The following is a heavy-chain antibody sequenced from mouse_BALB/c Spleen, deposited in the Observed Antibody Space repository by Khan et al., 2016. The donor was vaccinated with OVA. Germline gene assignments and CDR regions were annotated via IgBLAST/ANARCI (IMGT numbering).Heavy chain of an antibody. J-gene: IGHJ1*01. V-gene: IGHV2-4-1*01. Sequence: QVQLKQSGPGLVQPSQSLSITCTVTDFSLSTYGIHWVRQSPGKGLEWLGVIWSGGSTDYNAAFISRLSISKDNSTSQVFFKMNSLQTDDTAIYXCTRVYYRYDRYFDVWGAGTTVTVAS. CDR3: TRVYYRYDRYFDV. CDR2: IWSGGST. CDR1: DFSLSTYG. D-gene: IGHD2-14*01.